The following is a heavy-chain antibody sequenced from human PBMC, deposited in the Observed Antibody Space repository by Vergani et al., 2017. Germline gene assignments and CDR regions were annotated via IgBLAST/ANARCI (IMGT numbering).Heavy chain of an antibody. CDR2: ISGSGGST. CDR3: VKDLAYGDYFDY. Sequence: EVQLLESGGGLVQPGGSLRLSCAASGFTFSSYAMSWVRQAPGKGLEWVSAISGSGGSTYYADSVKGRFTISRDNSKNTLYLQMNSLRAEDTAVYYCVKDLAYGDYFDYWGQGTLVTVSS. J-gene: IGHJ4*02. V-gene: IGHV3-23*01. CDR1: GFTFSSYA. D-gene: IGHD4-17*01.